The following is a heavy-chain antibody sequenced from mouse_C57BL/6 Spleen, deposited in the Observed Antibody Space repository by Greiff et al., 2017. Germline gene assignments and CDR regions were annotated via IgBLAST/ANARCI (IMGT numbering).Heavy chain of an antibody. V-gene: IGHV1-82*01. Sequence: QVQLQQSGPELVKPGASVKISCTASGYAFSSSWMNWVQQRPGKGLAWIGRIYPGDGDTNYNGQFKGKATLTADKSSSTAYMQLSSLTAEDSAVYFCASYYDYDLLAYGGQGTLVTVAA. J-gene: IGHJ3*01. CDR3: ASYYDYDLLAY. CDR1: GYAFSSSW. CDR2: IYPGDGDT. D-gene: IGHD2-4*01.